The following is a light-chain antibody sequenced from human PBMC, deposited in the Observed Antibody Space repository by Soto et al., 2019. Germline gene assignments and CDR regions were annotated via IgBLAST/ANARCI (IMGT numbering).Light chain of an antibody. Sequence: QSVLTQPPSASGTPGQRVTISCSGSSSNIGSNYVYWYQQLPGTAPKLLIYRNNQRPSGVPDRFAGSKAGTSASLAISGLRYEDEADYYCAGWDDSLSDVVFGGGTKLTVL. CDR3: AGWDDSLSDVV. V-gene: IGLV1-47*01. J-gene: IGLJ2*01. CDR1: SSNIGSNY. CDR2: RNN.